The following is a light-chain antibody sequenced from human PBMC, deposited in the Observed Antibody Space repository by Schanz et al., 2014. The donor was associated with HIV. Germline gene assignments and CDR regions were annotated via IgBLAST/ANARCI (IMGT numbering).Light chain of an antibody. CDR3: SSYTSSSFYV. Sequence: QSVLTQPASVSGSPGQSITISCTGTSSDVGGYNYVSWYQQHPGKAPKLMIYDVSNRPSGVSNRCSGSKSGNTASLTISGRQAEDEADYYCSSYTSSSFYVFGTGTQLTVL. V-gene: IGLV2-14*03. CDR2: DVS. J-gene: IGLJ1*01. CDR1: SSDVGGYNY.